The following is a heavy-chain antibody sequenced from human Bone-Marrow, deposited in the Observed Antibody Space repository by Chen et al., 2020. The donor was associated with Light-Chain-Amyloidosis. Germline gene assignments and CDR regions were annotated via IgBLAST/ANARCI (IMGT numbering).Heavy chain of an antibody. D-gene: IGHD6-19*01. CDR1: DASISRSTYF. V-gene: IGHV4-39*01. CDR3: ARGDEQWLETDYAFDI. Sequence: QLQLQESGPGLVKPSETLSLTCIVSDASISRSTYFWGWIRQPPGQGLEWIGSIYYSGSTYYSPSLKSRVTISVDTPKRQLSLRLSSVTAADTAVYFCARGDEQWLETDYAFDIWGQGTMVTVSS. CDR2: IYYSGST. J-gene: IGHJ3*02.